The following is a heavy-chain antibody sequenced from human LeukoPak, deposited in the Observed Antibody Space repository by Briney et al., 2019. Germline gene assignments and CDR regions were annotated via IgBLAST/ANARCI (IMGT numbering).Heavy chain of an antibody. D-gene: IGHD1-1*01. CDR2: IYYSGST. CDR1: GGSISSSSYY. V-gene: IGHV4-39*07. J-gene: IGHJ6*02. Sequence: PSETLSLTCTVSGGSISSSSYYWGWIRQPPGKGLEWIGSIYYSGSTYYNPSLKSRVTISVDTSKNQFSLKLSSVTAADTAVYYCGVQLEPIRYYYYGMDVWGQGTTVTVSS. CDR3: GVQLEPIRYYYYGMDV.